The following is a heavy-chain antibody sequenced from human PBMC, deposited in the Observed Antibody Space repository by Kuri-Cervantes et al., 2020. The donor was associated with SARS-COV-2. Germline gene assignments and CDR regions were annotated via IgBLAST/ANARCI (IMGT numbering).Heavy chain of an antibody. D-gene: IGHD6-19*01. CDR1: GFTFSSYG. CDR3: ARDLRLGNSLDH. CDR2: ISGSGGST. Sequence: GESLKISCAASGFTFSSYGMHWVRQAPGKGLEWVSAISGSGGSTHYADSVKGRFTISRDNARKSVFLQMNSLRAEDTAIYYCARDLRLGNSLDHWGQGTLVTVSS. J-gene: IGHJ5*02. V-gene: IGHV3-21*01.